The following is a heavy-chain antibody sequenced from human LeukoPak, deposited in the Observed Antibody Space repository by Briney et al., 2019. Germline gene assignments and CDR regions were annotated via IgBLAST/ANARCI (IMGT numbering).Heavy chain of an antibody. Sequence: SETLSLTCTVSGVSISSSSYYWGWIRQPPGKGLEWIGSIYYSGSTYYNPSLKSRVTISVDTSKNQFSLKLSSVTAADTAVYYCASQLGYCSGGSCLNAFDIWGQGTMVTVSS. CDR3: ASQLGYCSGGSCLNAFDI. CDR2: IYYSGST. CDR1: GVSISSSSYY. J-gene: IGHJ3*02. V-gene: IGHV4-39*07. D-gene: IGHD2-15*01.